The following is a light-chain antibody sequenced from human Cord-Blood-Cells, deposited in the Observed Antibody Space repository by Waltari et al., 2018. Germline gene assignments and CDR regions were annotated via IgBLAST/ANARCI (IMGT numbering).Light chain of an antibody. CDR2: EVS. CDR3: CSYAGSSTVV. V-gene: IGLV2-23*02. Sequence: QSALTQPASVSGCPGQSITLSCTGTSSAVGSYNLVSWYQQPPGKAPKLMIYEVSKRPSGVSNRFSGSKSGNTASLTISGLQAEDEADYYCCSYAGSSTVVFGGGTKLTVL. CDR1: SSAVGSYNL. J-gene: IGLJ2*01.